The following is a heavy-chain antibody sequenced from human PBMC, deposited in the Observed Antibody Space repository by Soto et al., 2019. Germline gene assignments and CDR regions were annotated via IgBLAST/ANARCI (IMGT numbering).Heavy chain of an antibody. V-gene: IGHV3-21*01. CDR2: ISSSSSYI. D-gene: IGHD3-10*01. CDR1: GFTFISYS. CDR3: ARDRNGSGSYYPFPYYYYGMDV. Sequence: GSLRLSCAASGFTFISYSMNWVRQAPGKWLELVSSISSSSSYIYYADSVKGRFTISRDNAKNSLYLQMNSLRAEDTAVYYCARDRNGSGSYYPFPYYYYGMDVWGQGTTVTVSS. J-gene: IGHJ6*02.